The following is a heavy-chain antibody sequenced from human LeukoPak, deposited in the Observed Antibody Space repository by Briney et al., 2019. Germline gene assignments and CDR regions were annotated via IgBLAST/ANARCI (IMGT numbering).Heavy chain of an antibody. CDR2: ISSSGNT. D-gene: IGHD4-17*01. CDR1: GFTVSSNY. CDR3: ARDWNGDYCFED. V-gene: IGHV3-66*03. Sequence: GGSLRLSCAASGFTVSSNYMSWVRQAPGKGLEWVSVISSSGNTYYADSVKGRFTISRDNSKNTLYLQINNLRADDTAVYHCARDWNGDYCFEDWGQGTLVTVSS. J-gene: IGHJ4*02.